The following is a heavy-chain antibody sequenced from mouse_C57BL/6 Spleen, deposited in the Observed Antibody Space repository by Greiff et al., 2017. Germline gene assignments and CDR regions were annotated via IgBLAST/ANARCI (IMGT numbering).Heavy chain of an antibody. CDR1: GYSFTGYY. CDR3: ARGGNYDSIHFDY. D-gene: IGHD1-1*01. J-gene: IGHJ2*01. V-gene: IGHV1-42*01. CDR2: INPSTGGT. Sequence: EVQLQQSGPELVKPGASVKISCTASGYSFTGYYMNWVKQSPEKSLEWIGEINPSTGGTTYNQKFKAKATLTVDKSSSTAYMQLKSLTSEDSAVYYCARGGNYDSIHFDYWGQGTTLTVSS.